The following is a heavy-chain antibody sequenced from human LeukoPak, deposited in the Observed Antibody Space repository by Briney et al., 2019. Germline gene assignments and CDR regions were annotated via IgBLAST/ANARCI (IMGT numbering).Heavy chain of an antibody. J-gene: IGHJ5*02. Sequence: GGSLRLSCAASGFTFSSYWMSWVRQAPGKGLEWVANIKQDGSEKYYVDSVKGRFTISRDNAKNSLYLQMNSLRAEDTAVYYCARDCSSTTCYRNGFDPWGQGTLVTVSS. CDR3: ARDCSSTTCYRNGFDP. CDR2: IKQDGSEK. CDR1: GFTFSSYW. D-gene: IGHD2-2*02. V-gene: IGHV3-7*01.